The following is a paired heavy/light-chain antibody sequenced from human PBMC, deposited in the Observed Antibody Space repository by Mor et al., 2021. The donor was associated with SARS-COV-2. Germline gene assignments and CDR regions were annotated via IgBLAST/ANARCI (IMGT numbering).Heavy chain of an antibody. CDR1: GFTFSNYA. V-gene: IGHV3-64D*06. CDR2: ISSNGGST. CDR3: VKDGGYCSSTSCYWGYYFDY. Sequence: EVQLVESGGGLVQPGGSLRLSCSASGFTFSNYAMHWVRQAPGKGLEYVSTISSNGGSTYYADSVKGRFTISRDNSRNTLYLQMSSLRAEDTAVYYCVKDGGYCSSTSCYWGYYFDYWGQGTLVTVSS. J-gene: IGHJ4*02. D-gene: IGHD2-2*01.
Light chain of an antibody. CDR1: QSVSSN. CDR3: QQYNNWPPYT. CDR2: GAS. Sequence: EIVMTQSPATLSVSLGERATLSCRASQSVSSNLAWYQQKPGQAPRLLIYGASTRATGIPARFSGSGSGTEFTLTISSLQSEDFAVYYCQQYNNWPPYTFGQGTKLEIK. V-gene: IGKV3-15*01. J-gene: IGKJ2*01.